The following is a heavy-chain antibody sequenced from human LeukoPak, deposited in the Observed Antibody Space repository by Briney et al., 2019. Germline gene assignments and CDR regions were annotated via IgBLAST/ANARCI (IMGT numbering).Heavy chain of an antibody. CDR3: ARDYYDSSGYYYYLDY. CDR2: INSDGSNT. D-gene: IGHD3-22*01. Sequence: GGSLRLSCAASRFTFSSSWMYWVRPAPGKGLVRVSRINSDGSNTNYADSVKGRFTISRDNAKNTLYVQMNSLRAEDTAVYYCARDYYDSSGYYYYLDYWGQGTLVTVSS. CDR1: RFTFSSSW. V-gene: IGHV3-74*01. J-gene: IGHJ4*02.